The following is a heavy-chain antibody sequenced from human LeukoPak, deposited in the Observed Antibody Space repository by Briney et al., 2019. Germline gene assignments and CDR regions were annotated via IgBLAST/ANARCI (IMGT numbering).Heavy chain of an antibody. Sequence: SETLSLTCTVSGGSISSGDYYWSWIRQPPGKGLEWIGYIYYSGSTYYNPSLKSRVTISVDTSKNQFSLKLSSVTAADTAVYYCARVDFYYYYYMDVWGKGTTVTVSS. CDR2: IYYSGST. D-gene: IGHD3-9*01. CDR3: ARVDFYYYYYMDV. J-gene: IGHJ6*03. V-gene: IGHV4-30-4*08. CDR1: GGSISSGDYY.